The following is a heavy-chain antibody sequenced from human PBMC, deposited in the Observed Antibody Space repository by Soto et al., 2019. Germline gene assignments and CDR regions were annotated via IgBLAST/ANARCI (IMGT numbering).Heavy chain of an antibody. CDR1: VYTFTGYY. CDR3: ARGPDGSGYDYYYYGMDV. D-gene: IGHD5-12*01. CDR2: INPNSGGT. Sequence: ASVTVSCTSSVYTFTGYYMHWVRQAPGQGLEWMGWINPNSGGTNYAQKFQGWVTMTRDTSISTAYMELSRLRSDDTAVYYCARGPDGSGYDYYYYGMDVWGQGTTVTVSS. J-gene: IGHJ6*02. V-gene: IGHV1-2*04.